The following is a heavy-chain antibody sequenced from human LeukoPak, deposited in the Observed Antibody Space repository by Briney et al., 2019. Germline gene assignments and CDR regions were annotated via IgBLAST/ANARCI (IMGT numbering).Heavy chain of an antibody. Sequence: GESLKISCKGSGYSFSSYWIGWGRQMPGKGVEWMGIIYPGDSDTRYSPAFQGQVTISADKSISTAYLQWSSLKASDTAMYYCAIKWDLYWFDPWGQGTLVTVSS. CDR3: AIKWDLYWFDP. CDR2: IYPGDSDT. V-gene: IGHV5-51*01. J-gene: IGHJ5*02. D-gene: IGHD1-26*01. CDR1: GYSFSSYW.